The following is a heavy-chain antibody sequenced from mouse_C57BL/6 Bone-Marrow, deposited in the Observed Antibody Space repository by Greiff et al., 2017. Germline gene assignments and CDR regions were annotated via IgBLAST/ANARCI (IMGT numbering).Heavy chain of an antibody. CDR3: TRDRKDYGRETAWFAY. Sequence: EVMLVESGEGLVKPGGSLKLSCAASGFTFSSYAMSWVRQTPEKRLEWVAYISSGGDYIYYADTVKGRFTISRDNARNTLYLQMSSLKSEDTDMYYCTRDRKDYGRETAWFAYWGQGTLVTVSA. CDR1: GFTFSSYA. D-gene: IGHD1-1*01. J-gene: IGHJ3*01. V-gene: IGHV5-9-1*02. CDR2: ISSGGDYI.